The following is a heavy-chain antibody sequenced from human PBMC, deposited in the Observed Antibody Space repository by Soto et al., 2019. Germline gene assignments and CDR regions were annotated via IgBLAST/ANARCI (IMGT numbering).Heavy chain of an antibody. CDR2: INHSGST. D-gene: IGHD3-10*01. V-gene: IGHV4-34*01. Sequence: PSETLSLTCAVYGGSFSGYYWSWIRQPPGKGLEWIGEINHSGSTNYNPSLKSRVTISVDTSKNQFSLKLSSVTAADTAVYYCARGGTMVRGVIMGTNWFDPWGQGTLVTVSS. CDR3: ARGGTMVRGVIMGTNWFDP. J-gene: IGHJ5*02. CDR1: GGSFSGYY.